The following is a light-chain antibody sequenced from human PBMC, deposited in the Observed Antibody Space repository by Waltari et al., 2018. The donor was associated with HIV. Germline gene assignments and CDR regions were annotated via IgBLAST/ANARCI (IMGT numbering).Light chain of an antibody. Sequence: QSVLTQPPSASGTPGQRVTISCSGSSPNIGSDTVRWYQQIPRTAPRLLIYTNNQRPSGVPDRFSGSKSGTSASLAISGLQSEDEAYYSCAAWDDSLGGLVVFGGGTKLTVL. CDR2: TNN. CDR1: SPNIGSDT. V-gene: IGLV1-44*01. J-gene: IGLJ2*01. CDR3: AAWDDSLGGLVV.